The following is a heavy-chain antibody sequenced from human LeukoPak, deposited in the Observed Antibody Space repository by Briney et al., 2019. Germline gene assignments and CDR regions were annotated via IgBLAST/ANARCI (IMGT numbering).Heavy chain of an antibody. CDR1: GYTLTELS. V-gene: IGHV1-24*01. Sequence: ASVKVSCKVSGYTLTELSMHWVRQAPGKGLEWMGGFDPEDGETIYAQKFQGRVTMTEDTSTDTAYMELSSLRSEDTAVYYCATAATASKTKWFGPWGQGTLVTVSS. D-gene: IGHD2-15*01. CDR2: FDPEDGET. CDR3: ATAATASKTKWFGP. J-gene: IGHJ5*02.